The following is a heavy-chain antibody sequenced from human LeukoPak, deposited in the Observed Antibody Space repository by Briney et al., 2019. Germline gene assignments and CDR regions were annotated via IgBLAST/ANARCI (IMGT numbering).Heavy chain of an antibody. CDR1: GASISSYY. D-gene: IGHD4-17*01. J-gene: IGHJ4*02. V-gene: IGHV4-59*01. Sequence: SETLSLTCTVSGASISSYYWNWIRQPPGKGLEWVGYIFYSGSTDSNPSLKSRVTISVDTSKNQFSLKLSSVTAADTAVYYCAGSGDYGTFAYWGQGIRVTVSS. CDR2: IFYSGST. CDR3: AGSGDYGTFAY.